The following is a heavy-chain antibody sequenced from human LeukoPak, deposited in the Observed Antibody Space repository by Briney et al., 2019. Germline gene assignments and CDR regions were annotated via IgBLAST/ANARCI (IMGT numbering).Heavy chain of an antibody. CDR3: ARGGNDFWSGYYSNGYYYYMDV. CDR2: IYYSGST. D-gene: IGHD3-3*01. J-gene: IGHJ6*03. Sequence: SETLSLTCTVSGGSISSGGYYWSWIRQHPGKVREWIGYIYYSGSTYYNPALKSRVTISVDTSKNQFTLKLSSVTAADTAVYYCARGGNDFWSGYYSNGYYYYMDVWGKGTTVTVSS. CDR1: GGSISSGGYY. V-gene: IGHV4-31*03.